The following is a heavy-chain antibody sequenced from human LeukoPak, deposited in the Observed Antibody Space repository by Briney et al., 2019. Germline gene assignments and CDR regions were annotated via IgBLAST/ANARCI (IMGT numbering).Heavy chain of an antibody. J-gene: IGHJ3*01. V-gene: IGHV1-2*02. CDR1: GYTFTGYY. CDR2: INPDSGGT. Sequence: SVKVSCKASGYTFTGYYMHWVRQAPGQGLAWMGWINPDSGGTNNAQKFQGRVTMTRDTSISTAYMELSRLGSDDTAVYYCARTFYDTLDSDAFDFWGQGTMVIVSS. D-gene: IGHD2/OR15-2a*01. CDR3: ARTFYDTLDSDAFDF.